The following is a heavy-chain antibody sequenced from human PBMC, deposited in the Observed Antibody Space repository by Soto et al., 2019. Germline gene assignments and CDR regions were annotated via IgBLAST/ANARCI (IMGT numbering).Heavy chain of an antibody. J-gene: IGHJ4*02. Sequence: EVQLVESGGGLVKPGGSLRPSCAASGFTFSTSTMNWVRQAPGQGLEWLSSISSTSTYTYYAASVRGRFTISRDNAKTSLYLQMNSLTAEDTTVYYCARVGRPGYCSGGFCPPPDFWGQGPLVTVSS. CDR1: GFTFSTST. CDR3: ARVGRPGYCSGGFCPPPDF. CDR2: ISSTSTYT. D-gene: IGHD2-15*01. V-gene: IGHV3-21*02.